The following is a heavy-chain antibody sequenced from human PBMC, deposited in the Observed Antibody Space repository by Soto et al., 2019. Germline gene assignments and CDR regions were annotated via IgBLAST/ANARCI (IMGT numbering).Heavy chain of an antibody. J-gene: IGHJ2*01. V-gene: IGHV1-2*04. D-gene: IGHD3-10*01. CDR3: ARTEAYYPGYFDL. CDR1: GYTFTGYY. Sequence: QVQLVQSGAEVKKPGASVKVSCKASGYTFTGYYMHWVRQAPGQGLEWMGWINPNSGGTNYAQKLQGWVTMTRDTSISTAYMELSRLRSDDTAVYYCARTEAYYPGYFDLWGRGTLVTVSS. CDR2: INPNSGGT.